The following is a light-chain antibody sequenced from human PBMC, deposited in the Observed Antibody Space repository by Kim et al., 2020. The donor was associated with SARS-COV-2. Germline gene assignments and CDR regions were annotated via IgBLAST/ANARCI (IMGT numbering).Light chain of an antibody. Sequence: DIVMTQSPDSLAVSLGERATIGCRSSQSVLSNSNKRNYLAWYQQKAGQPPKLLIYWASTRESGVSDRFSGSGSGTNFTLTISCLRAEDVAVYYCQQYISTTLTFGGGTKVDIK. V-gene: IGKV4-1*01. CDR1: QSVLSNSNKRNY. CDR3: QQYISTTLT. J-gene: IGKJ4*01. CDR2: WAS.